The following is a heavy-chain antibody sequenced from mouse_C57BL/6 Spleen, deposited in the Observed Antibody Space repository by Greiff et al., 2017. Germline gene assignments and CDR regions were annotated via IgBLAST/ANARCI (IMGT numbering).Heavy chain of an antibody. CDR3: ARCGGKNWDDYFDY. D-gene: IGHD4-1*01. J-gene: IGHJ2*01. CDR2: IDPSDSYT. CDR1: GYTFTSYW. V-gene: IGHV1-69*01. Sequence: VKLQQPGAELVMPGASVKLSCKASGYTFTSYWMHWVKQRPGQGLEWIGEIDPSDSYTNYNQKFKGKSTLTVDKSSSTAYMQRSSLTSEDSAVYYSARCGGKNWDDYFDYWGQGTTRTVSS.